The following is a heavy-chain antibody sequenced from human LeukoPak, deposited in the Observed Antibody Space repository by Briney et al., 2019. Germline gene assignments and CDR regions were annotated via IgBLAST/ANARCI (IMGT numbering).Heavy chain of an antibody. CDR3: TTQPWQVDY. Sequence: PGGSLRLSCTASGFTFGDYAMTWLGQAPGKGREWVGFIASKTYGGTAEYAASVKGRFTISRDDSKSIAYLQMNSLKTEDTAVYYCTTQPWQVDYWGQGTLVTVSS. CDR1: GFTFGDYA. V-gene: IGHV3-49*03. J-gene: IGHJ4*02. D-gene: IGHD6-19*01. CDR2: IASKTYGGTA.